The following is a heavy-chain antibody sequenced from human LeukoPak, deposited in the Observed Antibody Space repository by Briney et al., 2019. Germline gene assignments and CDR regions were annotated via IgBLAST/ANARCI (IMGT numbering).Heavy chain of an antibody. J-gene: IGHJ5*02. Sequence: SETLSLTCTVSGGSISSYYWSWIRQPAGKGLEWIGRIYTSGSTNYNPSLKSRVTMSVDTSKNQFSLKLSSVTAADTAVYYRARGGNYCSGGSCYLNWFDPWGQGTLVTVSS. CDR3: ARGGNYCSGGSCYLNWFDP. D-gene: IGHD2-15*01. CDR1: GGSISSYY. CDR2: IYTSGST. V-gene: IGHV4-4*07.